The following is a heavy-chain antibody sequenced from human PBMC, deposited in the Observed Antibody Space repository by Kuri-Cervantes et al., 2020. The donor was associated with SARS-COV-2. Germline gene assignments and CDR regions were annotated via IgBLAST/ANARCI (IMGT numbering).Heavy chain of an antibody. CDR1: GGSISSSSYY. CDR3: ARYSGSYYSDY. D-gene: IGHD1-26*01. CDR2: IYTSGST. Sequence: SETLSLTCTVSGGSISSSSYYWGWIRQPPGKGLEWIGRIYTSGSTNYNPSLKSRVTMSVDTSKNQFFLKLSSVTAADTAVYYCARYSGSYYSDYWGQGTLVTVSS. V-gene: IGHV4-39*07. J-gene: IGHJ4*02.